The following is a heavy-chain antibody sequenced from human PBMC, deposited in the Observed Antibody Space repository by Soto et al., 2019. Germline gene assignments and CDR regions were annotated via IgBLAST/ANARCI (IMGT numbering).Heavy chain of an antibody. CDR1: GFTFSNAW. CDR2: IKRKTDGGTT. Sequence: EVQLVESGGGLVKPGGSLRLSCAASGFTFSNAWMNWVRQAPGKGLEWDGRIKRKTDGGTTDYAAPVKGRFTISRDDSKNTMYLQMNSLNTEGTAVYYGTAMVDTAMGLTDSWGQGTLVTVSS. D-gene: IGHD5-18*01. CDR3: TAMVDTAMGLTDS. J-gene: IGHJ5*01. V-gene: IGHV3-15*07.